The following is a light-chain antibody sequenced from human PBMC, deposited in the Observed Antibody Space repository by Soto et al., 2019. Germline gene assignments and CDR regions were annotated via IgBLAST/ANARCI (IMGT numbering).Light chain of an antibody. Sequence: ELMMTQSPATLSVSPGERATLSCRASQSISGNIAWYQQKPGQAPRLLIYAAYIRASGIPARFSGTGFGREFTLSISSLQSEDSAVYYCQQYNSWTLISFGQGTRLEIK. CDR2: AAY. J-gene: IGKJ5*01. CDR1: QSISGN. CDR3: QQYNSWTLIS. V-gene: IGKV3-15*01.